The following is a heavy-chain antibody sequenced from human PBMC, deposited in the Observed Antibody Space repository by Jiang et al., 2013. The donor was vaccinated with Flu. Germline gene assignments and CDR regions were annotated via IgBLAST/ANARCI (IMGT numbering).Heavy chain of an antibody. Sequence: LKISCKGSGYSFTSYWIGWVRQMPGKGLEWMGIIYPGDSDTRYSPSFQGHVTISADKSISTAYLQWSSLKASDTAMYYCARRYNPWSGYYGDAFDIWGQGTMVTVSS. J-gene: IGHJ3*02. D-gene: IGHD3-3*01. CDR2: IYPGDSDT. CDR3: ARRYNPWSGYYGDAFDI. V-gene: IGHV5-51*01. CDR1: GYSFTSYW.